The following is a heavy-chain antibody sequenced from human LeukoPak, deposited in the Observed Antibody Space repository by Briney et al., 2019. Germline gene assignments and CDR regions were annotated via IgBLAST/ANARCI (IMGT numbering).Heavy chain of an antibody. Sequence: YTFXXXGISWVRQAPGQGLEGMGWISAYNGNTNYAQKLQGRLTMTTATSTSTAYMELRSLRSDDTAVYYCAREVTYYDILTGYYPYPLYYFDYWGQGTLVTVSS. D-gene: IGHD3-9*01. CDR1: YTFXXXG. CDR3: AREVTYYDILTGYYPYPLYYFDY. J-gene: IGHJ4*02. CDR2: ISAYNGNT. V-gene: IGHV1-18*01.